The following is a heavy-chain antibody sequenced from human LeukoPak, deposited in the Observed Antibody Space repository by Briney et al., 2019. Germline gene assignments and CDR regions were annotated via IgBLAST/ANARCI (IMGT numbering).Heavy chain of an antibody. CDR3: AKHSSSSSSDY. V-gene: IGHV3-21*01. Sequence: GGSLRLSCAASGFTFSSYSMNWVRQAPGKGLEWASSISSSSSYIYYADSVKGRFTISRDNAKNSLYLQMNSLRAEDTAVYYCAKHSSSSSSDYWGQGTLVTVSS. J-gene: IGHJ4*02. CDR1: GFTFSSYS. D-gene: IGHD6-6*01. CDR2: ISSSSSYI.